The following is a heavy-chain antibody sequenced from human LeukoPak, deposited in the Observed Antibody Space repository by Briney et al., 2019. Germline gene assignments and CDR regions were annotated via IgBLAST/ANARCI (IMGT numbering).Heavy chain of an antibody. D-gene: IGHD6-19*01. J-gene: IGHJ4*02. CDR3: ARSRDSSGWGYYFDY. Sequence: SETLSLTCTVSGGSISSYYWSWIRQPPGKGLEWLGYIYYSGSTNYNPSLKSRVTISVDTSKNQFSLKLSSVTAADTAVYYCARSRDSSGWGYYFDYWGQGTLVTVSS. CDR1: GGSISSYY. V-gene: IGHV4-59*01. CDR2: IYYSGST.